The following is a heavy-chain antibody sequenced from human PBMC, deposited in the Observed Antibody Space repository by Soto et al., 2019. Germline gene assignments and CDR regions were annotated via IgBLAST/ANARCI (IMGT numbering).Heavy chain of an antibody. J-gene: IGHJ6*02. V-gene: IGHV1-46*01. Sequence: QVQLVQSGAEVKKPGASVKVSCKASGYTFTSYYMHWVRQAPGQGLEWMGIINPSGGSTSYAQKLQGRVTMTRDTSPSTVYMELSSLRSEDTAVYYCARALGGDAAGLDVWGQGTTVPVSS. CDR3: ARALGGDAAGLDV. CDR2: INPSGGST. CDR1: GYTFTSYY. D-gene: IGHD2-21*02.